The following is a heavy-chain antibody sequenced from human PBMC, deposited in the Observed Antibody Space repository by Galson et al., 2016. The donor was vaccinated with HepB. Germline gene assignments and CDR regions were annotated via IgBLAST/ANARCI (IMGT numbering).Heavy chain of an antibody. CDR2: INTNTGNP. Sequence: SVKVSCKASGYTFTTHSMNWVRQAPGQGLEWMGWINTNTGNPTYAQGFTGRFVFSLDTSVSTAYLEISGLKAEDTAVYYCARDGSWSYYTGADYWGQGTLVTVSS. V-gene: IGHV7-4-1*02. CDR3: ARDGSWSYYTGADY. CDR1: GYTFTTHS. J-gene: IGHJ4*02. D-gene: IGHD3-10*01.